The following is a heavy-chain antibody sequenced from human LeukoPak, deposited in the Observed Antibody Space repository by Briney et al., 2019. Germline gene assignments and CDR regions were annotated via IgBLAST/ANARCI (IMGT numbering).Heavy chain of an antibody. J-gene: IGHJ5*02. CDR1: GYTFTGYY. D-gene: IGHD2/OR15-2a*01. CDR3: ARATSAWFDP. V-gene: IGHV1-2*02. Sequence: ASVRVSCKTSGYTFTGYYMHWVRQASGQGLEWMGWINPNSGGTNYAQKFQGRVTMTRDTSISTAYMELSRLRSDDTAVYYCARATSAWFDPWGQGTLVTVSS. CDR2: INPNSGGT.